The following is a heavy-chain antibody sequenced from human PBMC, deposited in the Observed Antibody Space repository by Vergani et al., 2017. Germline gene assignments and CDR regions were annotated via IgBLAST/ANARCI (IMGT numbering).Heavy chain of an antibody. J-gene: IGHJ3*02. D-gene: IGHD5-24*01. CDR1: GFSVSDNY. CDR2: LYVVGTS. CDR3: ARDHRDYNNYPGTFDI. Sequence: EVRLVDSGGGLVQPGGSLRLSCAASGFSVSDNYMSWVRQAPGKGLEWVSILYVVGTSDYADSVKGRFSISRDNAKSSLFLQMDNLRAEDTAVYYCARDHRDYNNYPGTFDIWGQGSMVTVSS. V-gene: IGHV3-66*01.